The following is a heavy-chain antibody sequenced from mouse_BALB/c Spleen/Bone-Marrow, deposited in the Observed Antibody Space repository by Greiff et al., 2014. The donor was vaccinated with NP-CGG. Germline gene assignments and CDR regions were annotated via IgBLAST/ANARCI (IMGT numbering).Heavy chain of an antibody. CDR3: AMITTY. V-gene: IGHV14-1*02. CDR2: IDPENGNT. J-gene: IGHJ2*01. D-gene: IGHD2-4*01. Sequence: EVKLMESGAELVRPGALVKLSCKASGFNIKDYYMHWVKQRPEQALEWIAWIDPENGNTIYDPKFQGKASITADTSSNTAYLQLSSLTSEDTAVYYCAMITTYWGQGTTLTVSS. CDR1: GFNIKDYY.